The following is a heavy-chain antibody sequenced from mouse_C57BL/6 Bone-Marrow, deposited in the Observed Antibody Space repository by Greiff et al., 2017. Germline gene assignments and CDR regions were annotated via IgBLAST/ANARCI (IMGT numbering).Heavy chain of an antibody. Sequence: QVQLQQPGAELVRPGSSVKLSCKASGYTFTSYWLDWVKQRPGQGLEWIGNIYPSDSETHYNQKFKDKATLTVDKYSSTAYMQLSSLTSEDSAVYYCARKGSDYKDYAMDYWGQGTSVTVSS. CDR2: IYPSDSET. CDR1: GYTFTSYW. D-gene: IGHD2-12*01. CDR3: ARKGSDYKDYAMDY. J-gene: IGHJ4*01. V-gene: IGHV1-61*01.